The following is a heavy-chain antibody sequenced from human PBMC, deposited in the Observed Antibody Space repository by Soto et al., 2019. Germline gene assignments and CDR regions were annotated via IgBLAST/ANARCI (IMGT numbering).Heavy chain of an antibody. CDR3: VRLYCTNGVCYFDY. Sequence: PGESLKISCKGSGYSFTSYWIGWVRQMPGKGLEWVGIIYPGDSDTRYSPSFQGQVTISADKSISTAYLQWSSLKASDTAMYYCVRLYCTNGVCYFDYWGQGTLVTASS. CDR1: GYSFTSYW. D-gene: IGHD2-8*01. J-gene: IGHJ4*02. V-gene: IGHV5-51*01. CDR2: IYPGDSDT.